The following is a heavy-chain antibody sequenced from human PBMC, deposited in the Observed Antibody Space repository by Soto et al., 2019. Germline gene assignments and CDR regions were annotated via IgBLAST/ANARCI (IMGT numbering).Heavy chain of an antibody. CDR3: ARAENSYGSTPRSYYYYGMDV. Sequence: QVQLVQSGAEVKKPGSSVQVSCKASGGTFSSYAISWVRQAPGQGLEWMGGISPIFGTANYAQKFQGRVTIAGDESTSTAYMGLSSLRSEDRAVYYCARAENSYGSTPRSYYYYGMDVWGQVTTVSVSS. J-gene: IGHJ6*02. CDR2: ISPIFGTA. V-gene: IGHV1-69*19. D-gene: IGHD5-18*01. CDR1: GGTFSSYA.